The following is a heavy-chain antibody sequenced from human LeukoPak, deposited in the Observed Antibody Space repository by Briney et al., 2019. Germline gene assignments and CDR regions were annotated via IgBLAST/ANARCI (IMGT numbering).Heavy chain of an antibody. J-gene: IGHJ5*02. CDR1: GGTFSSYA. Sequence: SVKVSCKASGGTFSSYAISWVRQAPGQGFEWMGGIIPIFGTANYAQKFQGRVTITADESTSTAYMELSSLRSEDTAVYYCAREGYCSGGTCGFFDPWGQGTLVTVSS. CDR3: AREGYCSGGTCGFFDP. V-gene: IGHV1-69*13. D-gene: IGHD2-15*01. CDR2: IIPIFGTA.